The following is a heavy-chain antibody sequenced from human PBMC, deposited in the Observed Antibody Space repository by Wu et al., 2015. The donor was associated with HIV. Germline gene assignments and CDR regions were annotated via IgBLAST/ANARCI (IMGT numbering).Heavy chain of an antibody. Sequence: QVQLVQSGAEVRRPGSSVRVSCKASGGNFKKYTINWARQAPGQGLEWVGGIVPILGVPDYAENFQGRVTIYTDESATTGYMELSSLKSEDTAVYYCAKTNRIVTNGIDFYHYYGMDVWAKGPRSPSP. CDR2: IVPILGVP. J-gene: IGHJ6*02. CDR3: AKTNRIVTNGIDFYHYYGMDV. V-gene: IGHV1-69*05. CDR1: GGNFKKYT. D-gene: IGHD1-1*01.